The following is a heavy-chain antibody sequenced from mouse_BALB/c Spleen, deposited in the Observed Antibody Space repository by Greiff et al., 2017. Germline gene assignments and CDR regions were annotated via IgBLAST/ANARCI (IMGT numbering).Heavy chain of an antibody. J-gene: IGHJ4*01. Sequence: QVQLKESGPGLVQPSQSLSITCTVSGFSLTSYGVHWVRQSPGKGLEWLGVIWSGGSTDYNAAFISRLSISKDNSKSQVFFKMNSLQANDTAIYYCASVKIYEGHYYAMDYWGQGTSVTVSS. CDR2: IWSGGST. D-gene: IGHD2-3*01. CDR3: ASVKIYEGHYYAMDY. CDR1: GFSLTSYG. V-gene: IGHV2-2*02.